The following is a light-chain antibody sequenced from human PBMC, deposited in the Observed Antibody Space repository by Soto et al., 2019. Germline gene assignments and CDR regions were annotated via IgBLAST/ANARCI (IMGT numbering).Light chain of an antibody. CDR3: QSFDSSRNGYV. Sequence: QSVLTQPPSVSGAPGQRVTISCTGSTSNIGAGYDVHWYQQLPGTAPKLLIYGNGNRPSGVPDRFSGSKSDTSASLAITGLQAEDEANYYCQSFDSSRNGYVSGTGTKVTVL. V-gene: IGLV1-40*01. J-gene: IGLJ1*01. CDR1: TSNIGAGYD. CDR2: GNG.